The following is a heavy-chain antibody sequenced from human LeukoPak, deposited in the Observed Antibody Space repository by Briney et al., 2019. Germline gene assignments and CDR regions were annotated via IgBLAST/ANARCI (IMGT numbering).Heavy chain of an antibody. J-gene: IGHJ5*02. CDR2: IYYSGST. D-gene: IGHD3-22*01. V-gene: IGHV4-39*07. CDR1: GGSITSSNYY. CDR3: ARALGYYDSSGYYNWFDP. Sequence: SETLSLTCTVSGGSITSSNYYWDWIRQPPGKGLEWIGSIYYSGSTYYNPSLKSRVTISVDTSKNQFSLKLSSVTAADTAVYYCARALGYYDSSGYYNWFDPWGQGTLVIVSS.